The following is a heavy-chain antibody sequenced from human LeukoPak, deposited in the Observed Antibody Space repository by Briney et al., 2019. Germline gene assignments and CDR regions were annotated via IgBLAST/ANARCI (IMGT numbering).Heavy chain of an antibody. V-gene: IGHV3-53*01. J-gene: IGHJ4*02. CDR2: LYTGGDT. CDR1: GFTVSAHY. CDR3: ARGPGSRGIFDY. D-gene: IGHD3-10*01. Sequence: PGGSLGLSCAASGFTVSAHYMSWVRQAPGKGLECVSFLYTGGDTYYADSVKGRFTISRDNSKNTLYLQMNSLRAEDTAVYYCARGPGSRGIFDYWGQGTLVTVSS.